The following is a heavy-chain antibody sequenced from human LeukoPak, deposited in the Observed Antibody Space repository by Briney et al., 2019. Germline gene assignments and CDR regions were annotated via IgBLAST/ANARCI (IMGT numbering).Heavy chain of an antibody. J-gene: IGHJ6*03. D-gene: IGHD3-10*01. Sequence: SVKVSCKASRGTFSRYAISWVRQAPGQGRECMGGIIPIFGTANYAQKFQGRGTITTDESTSTAYMELSSLRSEDTAVYYCARAGFGRYYYYMDVWGKGTTVTVSS. CDR2: IIPIFGTA. CDR1: RGTFSRYA. CDR3: ARAGFGRYYYYMDV. V-gene: IGHV1-69*05.